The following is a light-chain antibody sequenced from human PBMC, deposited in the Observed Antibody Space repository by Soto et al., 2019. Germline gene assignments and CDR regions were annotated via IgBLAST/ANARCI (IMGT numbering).Light chain of an antibody. CDR2: EAS. CDR1: HGSKNY. Sequence: EIILTQSPATLSLSPGERATLFCRASHGSKNYLAWYQQKPGQSPGLLIYEASHKATGTPARSSDRGSWTHFTLTISYLEPEDFAVYQSQQPADGTPLTFGGGT. CDR3: QQPADGTPLT. J-gene: IGKJ4*01. V-gene: IGKV3-11*01.